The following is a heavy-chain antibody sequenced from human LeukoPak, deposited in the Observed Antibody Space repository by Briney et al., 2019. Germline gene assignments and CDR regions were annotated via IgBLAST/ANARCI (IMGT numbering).Heavy chain of an antibody. CDR3: AKMGAYYDSSGYSRWFEP. D-gene: IGHD3-22*01. CDR2: IYSDETT. V-gene: IGHV4-4*09. J-gene: IGHJ5*02. CDR1: GGAISPYV. Sequence: SETLSLTCTVSGGAISPYVWHWIRQPPGKGLEWIGYIYSDETTNYNPSLKGRVTISLDWSKSQFSLELNSVTAADTAVYFCAKMGAYYDSSGYSRWFEPWGQGILVTVSP.